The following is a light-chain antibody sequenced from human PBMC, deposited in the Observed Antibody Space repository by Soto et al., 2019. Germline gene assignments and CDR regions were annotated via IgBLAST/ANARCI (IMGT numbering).Light chain of an antibody. J-gene: IGKJ3*01. CDR3: QQYTNWPFT. Sequence: EIVMTQSPATLSVSPWERATLSCRASQSVRSNLAWYQQKPGQAPRLLIYSASTRATGIPARFSGSGSGTEFTLTISRLQSEDFAVYYCQQYTNWPFTFGPGTKVDIK. CDR2: SAS. CDR1: QSVRSN. V-gene: IGKV3-15*01.